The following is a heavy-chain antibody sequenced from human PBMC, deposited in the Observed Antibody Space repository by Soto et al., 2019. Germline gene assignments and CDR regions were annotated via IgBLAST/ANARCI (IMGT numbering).Heavy chain of an antibody. CDR3: ASLVLVQAAKYNWFDP. J-gene: IGHJ5*02. CDR2: INHSGST. CDR1: GGSFSGYY. V-gene: IGHV4-34*01. D-gene: IGHD2-2*01. Sequence: SETLSLTCAVYGGSFSGYYWSWIRRPPGKGLEWIGEINHSGSTNYNPSLKSRVTISVDTSKNQFSLKLSSVTAADTAVYYCASLVLVQAAKYNWFDPWGQETLLTVSS.